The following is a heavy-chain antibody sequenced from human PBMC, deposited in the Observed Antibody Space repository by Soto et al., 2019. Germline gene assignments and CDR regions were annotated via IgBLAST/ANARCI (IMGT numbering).Heavy chain of an antibody. CDR1: GGSISSSSYY. Sequence: SETLSLTCTVSGGSISSSSYYWGWIRQPPGKGLEWIGSIYYSGSTYYNPSLKSRVTISVDTSKNQFSLKLSSVTAADTAVYYCASHVLRFLEWLPFDYWGQGTLVTVSS. V-gene: IGHV4-39*01. D-gene: IGHD3-3*01. CDR2: IYYSGST. CDR3: ASHVLRFLEWLPFDY. J-gene: IGHJ4*02.